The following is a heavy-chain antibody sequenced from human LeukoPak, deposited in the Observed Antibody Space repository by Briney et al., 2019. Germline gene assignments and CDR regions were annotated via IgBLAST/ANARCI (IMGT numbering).Heavy chain of an antibody. V-gene: IGHV3-23*01. CDR1: GFTFSSYA. CDR2: ISGSGGST. CDR3: AKGPHYYDSSGPLDY. Sequence: GGSLRLSCAASGFTFSSYAMSWVRQAPGKGLEWVSAISGSGGSTYYADSVKGRFTISRDNSKNTLYLQMNSLRAEDTAVYYSAKGPHYYDSSGPLDYWGQGTLVTVSS. D-gene: IGHD3-22*01. J-gene: IGHJ4*02.